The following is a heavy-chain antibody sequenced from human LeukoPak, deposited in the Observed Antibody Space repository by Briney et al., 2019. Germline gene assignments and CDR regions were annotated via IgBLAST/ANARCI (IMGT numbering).Heavy chain of an antibody. V-gene: IGHV1-18*01. CDR1: GYTFTNYG. CDR3: TRVPELPDY. J-gene: IGHJ4*02. D-gene: IGHD2-15*01. Sequence: ASVKVSCKASGYTFTNYGMNWVRQAPGQGLEWMGWINAYNGNTNYSQKFQGRVTLTTETSTTTAYMELRSLTSDDTAVYYCTRVPELPDYWGQGTLVTVSS. CDR2: INAYNGNT.